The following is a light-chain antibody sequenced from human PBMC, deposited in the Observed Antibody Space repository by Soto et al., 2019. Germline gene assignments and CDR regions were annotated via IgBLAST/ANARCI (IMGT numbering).Light chain of an antibody. CDR3: VTWYYGLSSVV. CDR2: RNI. J-gene: IGLJ3*02. Sequence: QSVLTQPPSTAGTPGQTVTISCSGSTSNIGTNYVYWYHQLPGAAPHLLIYRNIHRPSGIPDRFSGSKSGASASPVISGLRSDEEADYYCVTWYYGLSSVVFGGGTKLTVL. CDR1: TSNIGTNY. V-gene: IGLV1-47*01.